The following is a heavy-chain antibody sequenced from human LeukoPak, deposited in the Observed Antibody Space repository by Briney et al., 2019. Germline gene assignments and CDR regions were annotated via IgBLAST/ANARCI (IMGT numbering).Heavy chain of an antibody. CDR2: IYSGGDT. D-gene: IGHD6-19*01. J-gene: IGHJ4*02. V-gene: IGHV3-66*01. CDR3: AKERSLEIAVAGTIFDY. CDR1: GFTFSSFA. Sequence: GGSLRLSCAASGFTFSSFAMSWVRQTPGQGLEWVSVIYSGGDTYYADSVKGRFTISRDNSKNMIYLEMSSLKAEDTAVYYCAKERSLEIAVAGTIFDYWGQGTLVTVSS.